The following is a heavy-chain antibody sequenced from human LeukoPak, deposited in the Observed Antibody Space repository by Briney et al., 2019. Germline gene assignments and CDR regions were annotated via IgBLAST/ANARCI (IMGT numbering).Heavy chain of an antibody. CDR2: INYKGRT. D-gene: IGHD6-19*01. CDR3: ARGVRYSSGWYAY. J-gene: IGHJ4*02. Sequence: PSETLSLTCTVSGGSIDTYYWSWIRQSPGKGLEWIGYINYKGRTNNNPSLKSRVTISVDTSKNQFSLKLNSVTAADTAVYYCARGVRYSSGWYAYWGQGTLVTVSS. CDR1: GGSIDTYY. V-gene: IGHV4-59*01.